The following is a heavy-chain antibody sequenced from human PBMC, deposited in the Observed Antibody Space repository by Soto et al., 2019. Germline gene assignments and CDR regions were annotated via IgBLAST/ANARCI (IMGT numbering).Heavy chain of an antibody. CDR1: GGTFSSYT. D-gene: IGHD6-25*01. CDR3: AIDPGPAAGDY. J-gene: IGHJ4*02. CDR2: IIPILGIA. V-gene: IGHV1-69*08. Sequence: QVQLVQSGAEVKKPGSSVKVSCKASGGTFSSYTISWVRQAPGPGLEWMGRIIPILGIANYAQKFQGRVTITADKSTSTAYMELSSLRSEDTAVYYCAIDPGPAAGDYWGQGTLVTVSS.